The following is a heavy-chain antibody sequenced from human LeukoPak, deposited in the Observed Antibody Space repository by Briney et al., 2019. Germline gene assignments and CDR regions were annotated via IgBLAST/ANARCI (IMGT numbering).Heavy chain of an antibody. Sequence: PGGSLRLSCAASGFTFSSYGMSWVRQAPGKGLEWVSAISGSGGSTYYADSVKGRFTISRDNSKNTLYLQMNSLRAEDTAVYYCAKDGTMVRGVMVGDDYYYYYMDVWGKGTTVTISS. CDR1: GFTFSSYG. CDR2: ISGSGGST. V-gene: IGHV3-23*01. D-gene: IGHD3-10*01. CDR3: AKDGTMVRGVMVGDDYYYYYMDV. J-gene: IGHJ6*03.